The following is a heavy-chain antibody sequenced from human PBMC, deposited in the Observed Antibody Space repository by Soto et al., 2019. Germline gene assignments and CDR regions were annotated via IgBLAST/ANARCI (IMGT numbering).Heavy chain of an antibody. CDR1: GGSFSGYY. Sequence: PSETLSLTCAVYGGSFSGYYWSWIRQPPGKGLEWIGEINHSGSTNYNPSLKSRVTISVDTSKNQFSLKLSSVTAADTAVYYCARESEDESSYYSGMDGWGKRTTVTVS. J-gene: IGHJ6*04. D-gene: IGHD3-3*01. CDR2: INHSGST. V-gene: IGHV4-34*01. CDR3: ARESEDESSYYSGMDG.